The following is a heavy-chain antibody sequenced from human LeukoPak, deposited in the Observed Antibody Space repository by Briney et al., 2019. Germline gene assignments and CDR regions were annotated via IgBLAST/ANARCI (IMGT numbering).Heavy chain of an antibody. D-gene: IGHD5-18*01. CDR1: GYTFTDYY. Sequence: ASVTVSCKASGYTFTDYYIHWVRQAPGQGLEWMGWINPNSGGINYAQKFQGRVTMTRDTSITTAYMELSRLRSDDTAVYYCARLYSYGYYFDYWGQGTLVIVSS. V-gene: IGHV1-2*02. CDR3: ARLYSYGYYFDY. J-gene: IGHJ4*02. CDR2: INPNSGGI.